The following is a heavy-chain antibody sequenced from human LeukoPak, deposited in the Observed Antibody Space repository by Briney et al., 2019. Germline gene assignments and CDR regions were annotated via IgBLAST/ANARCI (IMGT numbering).Heavy chain of an antibody. J-gene: IGHJ4*02. Sequence: GGSLRLSCAASGFTFSSYGMHWVRQAPGKGLEWVAVISYDGSNKYYADSVKGRFTIPRDNSKNTLFLQLNSLRAEDTAVYYCAGGYYFDYWGQGTLVTVSS. D-gene: IGHD3-16*01. CDR3: AGGYYFDY. CDR1: GFTFSSYG. CDR2: ISYDGSNK. V-gene: IGHV3-30*03.